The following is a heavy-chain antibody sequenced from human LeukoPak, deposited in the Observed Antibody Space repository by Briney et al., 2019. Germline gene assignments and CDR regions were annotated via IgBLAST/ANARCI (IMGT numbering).Heavy chain of an antibody. CDR2: INPSGGST. Sequence: ASVKVSCKASGHTFTSYYMHWVRQAPGQGLEWMGIINPSGGSTSYAQKFQGRVTMTRDTSTSTVYMELSSLRSEDTAVYYCARDLGNYDSSGALGYWGQGTLVTVSS. D-gene: IGHD3-22*01. J-gene: IGHJ4*02. V-gene: IGHV1-46*01. CDR1: GHTFTSYY. CDR3: ARDLGNYDSSGALGY.